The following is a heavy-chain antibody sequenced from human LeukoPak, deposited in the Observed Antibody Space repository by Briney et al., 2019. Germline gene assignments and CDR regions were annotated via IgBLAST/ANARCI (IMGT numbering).Heavy chain of an antibody. Sequence: GGFLRLSCAVSGFTFSTYAMTWVRQAPGKGLEWVSGISGSGDSTFYADSVRGRFTVSRDNSKNTLFLQMTSLRAEDTAVYYCAKPKTTAVGNYWGQGTLVTVSS. D-gene: IGHD1/OR15-1a*01. V-gene: IGHV3-23*01. CDR1: GFTFSTYA. J-gene: IGHJ4*02. CDR2: ISGSGDST. CDR3: AKPKTTAVGNY.